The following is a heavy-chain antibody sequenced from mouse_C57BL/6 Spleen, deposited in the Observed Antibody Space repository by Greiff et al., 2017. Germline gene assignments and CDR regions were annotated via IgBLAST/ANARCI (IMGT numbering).Heavy chain of an antibody. J-gene: IGHJ1*03. D-gene: IGHD4-1*01. CDR1: GYAFSSSW. CDR3: AKSNWEYFDV. Sequence: VQLPQSGPELVKPGASVKISCKASGYAFSSSWMNWVKQRPGKGLEWIGRIYPGDGDTNSNGKFKGKATLTADKSSSTSYMQLSSRTSEDSAVYFCAKSNWEYFDVWGTGTTVTVSS. CDR2: IYPGDGDT. V-gene: IGHV1-82*01.